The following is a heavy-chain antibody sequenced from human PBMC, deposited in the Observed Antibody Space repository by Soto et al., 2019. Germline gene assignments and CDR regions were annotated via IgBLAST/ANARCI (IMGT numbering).Heavy chain of an antibody. D-gene: IGHD4-17*01. J-gene: IGHJ6*03. CDR2: ISASGNST. V-gene: IGHV3-23*01. CDR1: GFTFSSYA. Sequence: GGSLRLSCAASGFTFSSYAITWVRQAPGKGLEWVSAISASGNSTYYADSVKGRFTISRDNSKNTLYVQMNSLRAEDTAVYYCAKRGTTESYYYMDVWGKGTTVTVSS. CDR3: AKRGTTESYYYMDV.